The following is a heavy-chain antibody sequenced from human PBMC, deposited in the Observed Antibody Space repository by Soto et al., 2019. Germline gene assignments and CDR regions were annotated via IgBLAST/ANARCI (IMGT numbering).Heavy chain of an antibody. D-gene: IGHD5-12*01. V-gene: IGHV4-39*01. Sequence: PPGKGLEWIGSIYYSGSTYYNPSLKSRVTISVDTSKNQFSLKLSSVTAADTAVYYCARHGTREYSGYDSIRALYFDYWGQGTLVTVSS. J-gene: IGHJ4*02. CDR2: IYYSGST. CDR3: ARHGTREYSGYDSIRALYFDY.